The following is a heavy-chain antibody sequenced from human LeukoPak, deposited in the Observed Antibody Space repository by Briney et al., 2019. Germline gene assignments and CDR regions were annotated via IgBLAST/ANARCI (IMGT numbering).Heavy chain of an antibody. Sequence: GGSLRLSCAASGFTFSSYAMSWVRQAPGKGLEWVSAISGSGGSTYYADSVKGRFTISRDNSKNTLYLQVNSLRAEDTIVYYCAKDLFFDDSSGYYYLRGAFDIWGQGTMVTVSS. CDR2: ISGSGGST. CDR1: GFTFSSYA. J-gene: IGHJ3*02. V-gene: IGHV3-23*01. CDR3: AKDLFFDDSSGYYYLRGAFDI. D-gene: IGHD3-22*01.